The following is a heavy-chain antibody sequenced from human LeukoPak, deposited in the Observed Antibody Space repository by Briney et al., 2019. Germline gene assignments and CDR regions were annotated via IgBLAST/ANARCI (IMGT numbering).Heavy chain of an antibody. J-gene: IGHJ4*02. CDR1: GFTFSSYS. Sequence: GGSLRLSCAASGFTFSSYSMNWVRQAPGKGLEWVSSISSSSSYIYYADSVKGRFTISRDNAKNSLYLQMNSLRAEDTAVYYCASLYYDYVWGSYRYSDYWGQGTLVTASS. CDR3: ASLYYDYVWGSYRYSDY. CDR2: ISSSSSYI. D-gene: IGHD3-16*02. V-gene: IGHV3-21*01.